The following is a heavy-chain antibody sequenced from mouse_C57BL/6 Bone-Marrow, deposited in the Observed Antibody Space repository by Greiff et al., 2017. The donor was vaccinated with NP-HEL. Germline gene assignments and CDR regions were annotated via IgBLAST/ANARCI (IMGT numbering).Heavy chain of an antibody. Sequence: EVQLQESGGGLVQPGGSLKLSCAASGFTFSDYYMYWVRQTPEKRLEWVAYISNGGGSTYYPDTVKGRFTISRDNAKNTLYLQMSRLKSEDTAMYYCASRDRNWYFDVWGTGTTVTVSS. CDR1: GFTFSDYY. D-gene: IGHD2-13*01. V-gene: IGHV5-12*01. CDR3: ASRDRNWYFDV. J-gene: IGHJ1*03. CDR2: ISNGGGST.